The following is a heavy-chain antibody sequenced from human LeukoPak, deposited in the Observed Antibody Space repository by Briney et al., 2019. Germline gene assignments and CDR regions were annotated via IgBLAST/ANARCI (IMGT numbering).Heavy chain of an antibody. D-gene: IGHD3-3*01. Sequence: SETLSLTCFVSGYPINIDYSWGWIRQSPGKGLEWIGVISPKGITYYNPSLRGRVSISPDTSKNQFSLRLSSMTATDTAMYYCARVPGVYFDFSIGFGSGWFDPWGQGILVTVSS. CDR1: GYPINIDYS. V-gene: IGHV4-38-2*02. J-gene: IGHJ5*02. CDR2: ISPKGIT. CDR3: ARVPGVYFDFSIGFGSGWFDP.